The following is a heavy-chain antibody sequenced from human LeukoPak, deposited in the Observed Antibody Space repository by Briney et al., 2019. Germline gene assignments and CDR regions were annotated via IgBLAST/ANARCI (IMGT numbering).Heavy chain of an antibody. J-gene: IGHJ4*02. Sequence: SETLSLTCAVYGGSFSGYYWSWIRQPPGKGLEWIGEINHSGSTNYNPSLKSRVTISVDTSKNQFSLKLSSVTAADTAVYYCARTLDCSSISCYRGDFDYWGQGTLVTVSP. CDR2: INHSGST. V-gene: IGHV4-34*01. CDR1: GGSFSGYY. CDR3: ARTLDCSSISCYRGDFDY. D-gene: IGHD2-2*02.